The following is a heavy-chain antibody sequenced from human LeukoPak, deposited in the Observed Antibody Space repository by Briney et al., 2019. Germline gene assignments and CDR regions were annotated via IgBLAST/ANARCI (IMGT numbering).Heavy chain of an antibody. Sequence: SVKVSCKASGGTFSSYAISWVRQAPGQGLEWMGRIIPILGIANYAQKFQGRVTITADKSTSTAYMELSSLRSEDTAVYYCARVDWGVGHHVAADYYYYYGMDVWGQGTTVTVSS. CDR2: IIPILGIA. CDR1: GGTFSSYA. V-gene: IGHV1-69*04. D-gene: IGHD3-9*01. CDR3: ARVDWGVGHHVAADYYYYYGMDV. J-gene: IGHJ6*02.